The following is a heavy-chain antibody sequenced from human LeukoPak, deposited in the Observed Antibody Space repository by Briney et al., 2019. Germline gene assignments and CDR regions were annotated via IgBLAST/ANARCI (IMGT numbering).Heavy chain of an antibody. D-gene: IGHD2-2*01. CDR1: GFTFSSYV. V-gene: IGHV3-23*01. J-gene: IGHJ4*02. Sequence: GSLRLSCAASGFTFSSYVMSWVRQAPGKGLEWVSAISGSGSATSYADSVKGRFTISRDNSKNTLYLQMNNLRDEDTAVYYCAKAWCTNCYFFDYWGQGTLVTVSS. CDR2: ISGSGSAT. CDR3: AKAWCTNCYFFDY.